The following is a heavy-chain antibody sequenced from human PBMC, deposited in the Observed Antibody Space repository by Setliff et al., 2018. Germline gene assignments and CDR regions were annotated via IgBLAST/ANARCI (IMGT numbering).Heavy chain of an antibody. D-gene: IGHD3-10*01. Sequence: GESLKISCAAPGFTFCSLWMAWVRQTPGKGLEWVANINGDGSAQFYVDSVLGRFTISRDNAHGSLYLQMNSLRVEDTAVYYCVGAGTYSYWGQGTLVTVSS. CDR3: VGAGTYSY. J-gene: IGHJ4*02. V-gene: IGHV3-7*01. CDR1: GFTFCSLW. CDR2: INGDGSAQ.